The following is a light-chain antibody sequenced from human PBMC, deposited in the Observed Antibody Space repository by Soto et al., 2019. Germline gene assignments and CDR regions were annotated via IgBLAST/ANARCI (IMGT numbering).Light chain of an antibody. CDR3: SSYTTSSSYV. Sequence: QSVLTQPASGSGSPGRSSTISCTGTSSYVGGYIYVSWYQQHPDKAPKLMIYDVTSRPSGVSYRFSGSNSGNTASLTISWLQAEDEADYYCSSYTTSSSYVFGTETKVTVL. CDR1: SSYVGGYIY. CDR2: DVT. V-gene: IGLV2-14*01. J-gene: IGLJ1*01.